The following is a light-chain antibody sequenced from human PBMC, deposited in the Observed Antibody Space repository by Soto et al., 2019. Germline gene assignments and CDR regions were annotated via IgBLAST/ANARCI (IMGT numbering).Light chain of an antibody. CDR2: HAS. J-gene: IGKJ3*01. V-gene: IGKV1-27*01. Sequence: DIQMTQSPSSLSASVGDRVTITCRASQDIYFYLAWYQQRPGQVPKLLIYHASTLQSGVPSRFSGSGSGTDFTLTISSLQPEDFATYYCQTYQNAVFTFGPGTKVDIK. CDR1: QDIYFY. CDR3: QTYQNAVFT.